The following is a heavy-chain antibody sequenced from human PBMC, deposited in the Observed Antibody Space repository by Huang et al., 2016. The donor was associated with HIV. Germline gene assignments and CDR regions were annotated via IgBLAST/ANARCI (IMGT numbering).Heavy chain of an antibody. CDR1: GFNFDDYT. V-gene: IGHV3-9*01. CDR3: TKAVIMITFGGALDY. D-gene: IGHD3-16*01. CDR2: ISWNSGSL. Sequence: EVQLVESGGGVVQTGRSLRLSCAASGFNFDDYTMHWVRQVPGGGLEWVSGISWNSGSLGYADSVKGRFTISRDNAKNSLFLQMNSLRAEDTAFYYCTKAVIMITFGGALDYWGQGTLVTVSS. J-gene: IGHJ4*02.